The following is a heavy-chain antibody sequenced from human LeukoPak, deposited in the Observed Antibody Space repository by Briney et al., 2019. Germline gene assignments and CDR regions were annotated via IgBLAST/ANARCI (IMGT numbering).Heavy chain of an antibody. J-gene: IGHJ4*02. V-gene: IGHV3-30*02. CDR1: GFTFSSYG. D-gene: IGHD4-23*01. CDR3: AKDWHYGINSPSDYFDY. CDR2: IRYDGSNK. Sequence: GGSLRLSCAASGFTFSSYGMHWVRQAPGKGLEWVTFIRYDGSNKYYADSVKGRFTTSRDNSKNTLYLQMNSLRAEDTAVYYCAKDWHYGINSPSDYFDYWGQGTLVTVSS.